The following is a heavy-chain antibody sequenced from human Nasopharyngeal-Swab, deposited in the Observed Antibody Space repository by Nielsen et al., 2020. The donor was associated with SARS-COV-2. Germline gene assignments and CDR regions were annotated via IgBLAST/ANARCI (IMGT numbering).Heavy chain of an antibody. D-gene: IGHD4-11*01. Sequence: ASVKVSCKASGYTFTSYAMHWARQAPGQRLEWMGWINAGNGNTNYSQKFQGRVTITRDTSASTAYMELSSLRSEDTAVYYCARDRAYSNYATYMDVWGKGTTVTVSS. V-gene: IGHV1-3*01. CDR1: GYTFTSYA. CDR3: ARDRAYSNYATYMDV. J-gene: IGHJ6*03. CDR2: INAGNGNT.